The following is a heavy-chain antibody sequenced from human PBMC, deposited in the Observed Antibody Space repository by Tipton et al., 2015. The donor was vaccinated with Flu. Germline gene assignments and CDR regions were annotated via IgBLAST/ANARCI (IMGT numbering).Heavy chain of an antibody. CDR2: INHSGST. Sequence: TLSLTCAVYGGSFSGYYWSWIRQPPGKGLEWIGEINHSGSTNYNPSLKSRVTISVDTSKNQFSLKLSSVTAADTAVYYCARDRGVYCGGDCSIDYWGQGTLVTVSS. J-gene: IGHJ4*02. CDR3: ARDRGVYCGGDCSIDY. V-gene: IGHV4-34*01. CDR1: GGSFSGYY. D-gene: IGHD2-21*01.